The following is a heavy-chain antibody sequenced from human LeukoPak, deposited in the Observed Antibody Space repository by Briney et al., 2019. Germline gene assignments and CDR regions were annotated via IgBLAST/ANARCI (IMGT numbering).Heavy chain of an antibody. CDR3: ARDIGIAVAGTGGDAFDI. Sequence: PGGSLRLSCAASGFTVSSNYMSWVRQALGKGLEWVSVIYSGGSTYYADSVKGRFTISRDNSKNTLYLQMNSLRAEDTAVYYCARDIGIAVAGTGGDAFDIWGQGTMVTVSS. CDR1: GFTVSSNY. CDR2: IYSGGST. J-gene: IGHJ3*02. D-gene: IGHD6-19*01. V-gene: IGHV3-53*01.